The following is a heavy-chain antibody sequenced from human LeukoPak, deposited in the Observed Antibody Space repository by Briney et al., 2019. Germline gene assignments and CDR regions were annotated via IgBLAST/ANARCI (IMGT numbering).Heavy chain of an antibody. V-gene: IGHV3-23*01. CDR1: GFTFSSYA. D-gene: IGHD3-10*01. CDR2: ISGSGGST. CDR3: AKDLGITMVRGVSPFDY. J-gene: IGHJ4*02. Sequence: GGSLRLSCAVSGFTFSSYAMSWVRQAPGKGLEWVSAISGSGGSTYYADSVKGRFTISRDNSKNTLYLQMNSLRAEDTAVYYCAKDLGITMVRGVSPFDYWGQGTLVTVSS.